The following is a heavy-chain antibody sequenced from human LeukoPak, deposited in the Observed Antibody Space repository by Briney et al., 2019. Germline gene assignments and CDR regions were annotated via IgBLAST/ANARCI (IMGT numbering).Heavy chain of an antibody. Sequence: PGGSLRLSCAASGFTFSSYAMSWVRQAPGKGLEWVSAISGSGGSTYYADSVKGRFAIFRDNSKNTLYLQMNSLRAEDTAVYYCAKDLGYSYGYFDYWGQGTLVTVSS. CDR1: GFTFSSYA. D-gene: IGHD5-18*01. CDR2: ISGSGGST. J-gene: IGHJ4*02. V-gene: IGHV3-23*01. CDR3: AKDLGYSYGYFDY.